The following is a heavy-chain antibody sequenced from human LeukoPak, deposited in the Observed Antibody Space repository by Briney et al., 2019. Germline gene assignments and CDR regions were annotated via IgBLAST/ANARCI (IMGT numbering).Heavy chain of an antibody. CDR3: ARHKMGPRIAAAGTFDY. CDR1: GGSFSGYY. D-gene: IGHD6-13*01. Sequence: PSETLSLTCAVYGGSFSGYYWGWIRQPPGKGLEWIGSIYYSGSTYYNPSLKSRVTISVDTSKNQFSLKLSSVTAADTAVYYCARHKMGPRIAAAGTFDYWGQGTLVTVSS. CDR2: IYYSGST. J-gene: IGHJ4*02. V-gene: IGHV4-39*01.